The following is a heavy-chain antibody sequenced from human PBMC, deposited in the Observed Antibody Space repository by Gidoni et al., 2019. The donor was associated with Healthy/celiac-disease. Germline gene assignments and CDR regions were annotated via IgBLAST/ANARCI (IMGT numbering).Heavy chain of an antibody. J-gene: IGHJ5*02. CDR3: ARERAVGPHDYGDYGWFDP. V-gene: IGHV3-21*01. CDR2: ISSSSSYI. CDR1: VFTFSSYS. D-gene: IGHD4-17*01. Sequence: EVQLVESGGGLVKPGGSLRPSCAASVFTFSSYSMNWVRQAPGKGLGWVSSISSSSSYIYYADPVKGRFTISRDNAKNSLYLQMNSLRAEDTAVYYCARERAVGPHDYGDYGWFDPWGQGTLVTVSS.